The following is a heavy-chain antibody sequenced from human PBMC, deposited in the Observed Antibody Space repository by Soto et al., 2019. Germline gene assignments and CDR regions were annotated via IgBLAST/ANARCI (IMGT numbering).Heavy chain of an antibody. D-gene: IGHD3-10*01. CDR2: IYYSGST. J-gene: IGHJ4*02. V-gene: IGHV4-59*01. CDR1: GGSISSYY. CDR3: ARDSSGSFDY. Sequence: SETLSLTCTVSGGSISSYYWSWIRQPPGKGLEWVGYIYYSGSTNYNPSLKSRLTISVDTSKNQYSLRLSAVTAADTAVYYGARDSSGSFDYWGQGTLVTVSS.